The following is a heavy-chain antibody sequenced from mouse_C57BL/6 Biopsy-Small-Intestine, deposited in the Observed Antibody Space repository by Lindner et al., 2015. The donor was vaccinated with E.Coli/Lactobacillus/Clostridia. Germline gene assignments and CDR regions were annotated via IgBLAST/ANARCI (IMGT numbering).Heavy chain of an antibody. CDR3: ASEGYDFDF. CDR2: INPSNGGT. Sequence: VQLQESGPELVKPGASVKISCKASGYTFTSYWMHWVKQRPGQGLEWIGNINPSNGGTNYNEKFKSKATLTIDKSSSTAYMQLNSLTSEDSAVYFCASEGYDFDFWGQGTTLTVSS. D-gene: IGHD2-10*02. J-gene: IGHJ2*01. CDR1: GYTFTSYW. V-gene: IGHV1-53*01.